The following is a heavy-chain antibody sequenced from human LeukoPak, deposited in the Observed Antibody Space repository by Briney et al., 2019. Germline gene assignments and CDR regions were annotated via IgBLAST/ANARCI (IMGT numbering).Heavy chain of an antibody. CDR3: AKDEGNTALFTHYFDY. Sequence: GGSLRLSCAASGFSFSSYGMHWVRQAPGKGLEWVAIVSNDGSTQYYADSVKGRFTISRDNSKNTLYLQMDSLRAEDSAVYYCAKDEGNTALFTHYFDYWGQGTLVTVSS. V-gene: IGHV3-30*18. D-gene: IGHD5-18*01. CDR2: VSNDGSTQ. J-gene: IGHJ4*02. CDR1: GFSFSSYG.